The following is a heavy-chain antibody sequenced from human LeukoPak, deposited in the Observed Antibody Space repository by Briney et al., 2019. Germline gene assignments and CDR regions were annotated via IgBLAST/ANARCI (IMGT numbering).Heavy chain of an antibody. CDR2: ISGSGGST. Sequence: PGGSLRLSCAASGFTFSSYAMSWVRQAPGKGLEWVSAISGSGGSTYYADSVKGRFTISRDNSKNTLYLQMNSLRAEDTAVYYCASSGSFWSGYYYYYGMDVWGQGTTVTVSS. CDR3: ASSGSFWSGYYYYYGMDV. V-gene: IGHV3-23*01. J-gene: IGHJ6*02. CDR1: GFTFSSYA. D-gene: IGHD3-3*01.